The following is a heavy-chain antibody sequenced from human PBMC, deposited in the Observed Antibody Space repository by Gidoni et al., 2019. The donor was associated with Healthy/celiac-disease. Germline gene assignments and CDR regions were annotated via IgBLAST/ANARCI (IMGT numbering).Heavy chain of an antibody. CDR3: AKDMEAEQTPSFSYGMDV. CDR1: GFTFDDST. J-gene: IGHJ6*02. Sequence: EVQLVESGGVVVQPGGSLIPSCAASGFTFDDSTMHWVRQAPGKGLELVSLISWDGGSTYYADSVKGRFTISRDNSKNSLYLQMNSLRTEDTALYYCAKDMEAEQTPSFSYGMDVWGQGTTVTVSS. D-gene: IGHD1-1*01. V-gene: IGHV3-43*01. CDR2: ISWDGGST.